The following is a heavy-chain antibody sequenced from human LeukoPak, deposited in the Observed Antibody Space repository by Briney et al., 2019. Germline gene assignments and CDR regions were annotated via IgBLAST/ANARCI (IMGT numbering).Heavy chain of an antibody. CDR3: ARRDYAAWFDP. CDR2: VHYSGST. D-gene: IGHD4/OR15-4a*01. CDR1: GDSITRGGFY. V-gene: IGHV4-39*01. Sequence: SETMYLTCNVSGDSITRGGFYSAWFRQSPGGGLEWIGNVHYSGSTQYNPSLRGRVSISMDMTKNQFSLNLNSVSGTDTAIYYCARRDYAAWFDPWGQGTLVTVSS. J-gene: IGHJ5*02.